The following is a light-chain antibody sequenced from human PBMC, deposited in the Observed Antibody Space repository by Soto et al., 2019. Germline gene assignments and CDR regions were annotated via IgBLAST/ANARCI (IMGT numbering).Light chain of an antibody. CDR2: GSS. Sequence: DTVLTQSPGTLSLSPGERATLACRASQSVSSSYLAWYQQKPGQAPRLLIYGSSSRATGIPDRFSGSGSGTDFTLTISRLEPEDFAVYYCQQYGISWTVGQGTKVEIK. CDR1: QSVSSSY. CDR3: QQYGISWT. J-gene: IGKJ1*01. V-gene: IGKV3-20*01.